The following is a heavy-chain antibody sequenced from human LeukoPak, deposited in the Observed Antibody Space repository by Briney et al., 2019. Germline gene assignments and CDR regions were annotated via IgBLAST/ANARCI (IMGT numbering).Heavy chain of an antibody. CDR2: IRRRAYGGTT. J-gene: IGHJ4*02. V-gene: IGHV3-49*04. CDR3: SRDSHGDDVYDY. CDR1: GFTFEDFA. D-gene: IGHD1-1*01. Sequence: GSLRPSCTVSGFTFEDFAMTWVRQAPGKGLEWVGFIRRRAYGGTTDYAASVKGRFTISIDDSKNIAFLQMNSLKTEDTAIYFCSRDSHGDDVYDYWGQGTPVTVSS.